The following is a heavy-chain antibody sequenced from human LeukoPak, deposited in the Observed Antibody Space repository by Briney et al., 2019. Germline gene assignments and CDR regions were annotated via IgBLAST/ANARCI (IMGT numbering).Heavy chain of an antibody. CDR1: GFTFSDYW. CDR3: ARDRGPRTGFMVREAYDY. D-gene: IGHD3-10*01. J-gene: IGHJ4*02. V-gene: IGHV3-74*01. CDR2: INTDGSIT. Sequence: GGSLRLSCAASGFTFSDYWIHWVRQAPGKGLVWVSRINTDGSITNYADSVKGRFPISRDNAKNTLYLQMSSLRAEDTAVYYCARDRGPRTGFMVREAYDYWGQGTLSPSPQ.